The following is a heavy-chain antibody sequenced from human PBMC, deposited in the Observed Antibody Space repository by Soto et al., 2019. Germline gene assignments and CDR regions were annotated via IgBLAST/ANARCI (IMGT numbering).Heavy chain of an antibody. D-gene: IGHD3-22*01. Sequence: GESLKISCKGSGYSFAGYWITWVRQKPGKGLEWMGRIDPSDSQTYYSPSFQGHVTISADKSISTAYLQWSSLKASDTAMYYCARHLIDYYDSSGYPFDYWGQGTLVTVSS. CDR2: IDPSDSQT. V-gene: IGHV5-10-1*01. J-gene: IGHJ4*02. CDR3: ARHLIDYYDSSGYPFDY. CDR1: GYSFAGYW.